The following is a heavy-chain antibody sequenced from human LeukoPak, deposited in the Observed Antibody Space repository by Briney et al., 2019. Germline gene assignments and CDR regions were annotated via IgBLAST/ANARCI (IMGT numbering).Heavy chain of an antibody. J-gene: IGHJ4*02. V-gene: IGHV3-23*01. CDR2: ISGSGGST. D-gene: IGHD4/OR15-4a*01. CDR1: GFTFSSYA. CDR3: TRLHGAYPIDF. Sequence: GGSLRLSCAASGFTFSSYAMSWVRQAPGKGLEWVSGISGSGGSTYYADSVKGRFTISRDNAKNSVYLQMNSLRAEDTAVYYCTRLHGAYPIDFWGQGTLVTVSS.